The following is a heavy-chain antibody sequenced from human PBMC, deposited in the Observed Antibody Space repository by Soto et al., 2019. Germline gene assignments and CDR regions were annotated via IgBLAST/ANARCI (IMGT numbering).Heavy chain of an antibody. V-gene: IGHV1-18*01. D-gene: IGHD6-13*01. J-gene: IGHJ4*02. CDR2: ISGYNGNT. Sequence: ASVKVSCKASGYTFTSYGISWVLQAPGQGLEWMGWISGYNGNTNYAQKLQGRVTMTTDTSTSTAYMELSSLRSEDTAVYYCARGSAATGPYYFDYWAQGTLVTVSS. CDR1: GYTFTSYG. CDR3: ARGSAATGPYYFDY.